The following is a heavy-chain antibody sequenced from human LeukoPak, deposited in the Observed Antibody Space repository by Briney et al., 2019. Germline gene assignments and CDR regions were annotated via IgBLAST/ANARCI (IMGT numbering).Heavy chain of an antibody. V-gene: IGHV4-31*03. Sequence: SETLSLTCTVSGVSISSGGYYWSWIRQHPGKSLEWIGYIYYSGSTYYNPSLKSRVTISVDTSKNQFSLKLSSVTAADTAVYYCARDWVIGAFDIWGQGTMVTVSS. D-gene: IGHD3-22*01. CDR2: IYYSGST. CDR1: GVSISSGGYY. J-gene: IGHJ3*02. CDR3: ARDWVIGAFDI.